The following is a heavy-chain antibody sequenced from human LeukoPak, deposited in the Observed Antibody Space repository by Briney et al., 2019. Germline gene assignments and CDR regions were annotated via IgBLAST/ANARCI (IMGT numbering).Heavy chain of an antibody. D-gene: IGHD6-19*01. CDR2: IYWDDCK. J-gene: IGHJ4*02. CDR1: GFSPSTGGVG. V-gene: IGHV2-5*02. CDR3: AHSTNSGWNPLVN. Sequence: ESGPTLVHPTQTLTPTCTFSGFSPSTGGVGVGWIRQPPGKALEWLAIIYWDDCKRYSPSLKSRLTITKDTSKNQVVLTMTNIDPVDTATYYCAHSTNSGWNPLVNWGQGTLVTVSS.